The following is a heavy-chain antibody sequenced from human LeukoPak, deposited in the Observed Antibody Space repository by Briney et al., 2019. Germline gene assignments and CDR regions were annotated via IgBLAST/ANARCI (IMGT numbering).Heavy chain of an antibody. CDR2: ISGSGGST. CDR1: GFTFSSYA. Sequence: GGPLRLSCAASGFTFSSYAMSWVRQAPGKGLEWVSAISGSGGSTYYADSVKGRFTISRDNSKNTLYLQMNSLRAEDTAVYYCAKDGLGWNYGPADYWGQGTLVTVSS. D-gene: IGHD1-7*01. CDR3: AKDGLGWNYGPADY. V-gene: IGHV3-23*01. J-gene: IGHJ4*02.